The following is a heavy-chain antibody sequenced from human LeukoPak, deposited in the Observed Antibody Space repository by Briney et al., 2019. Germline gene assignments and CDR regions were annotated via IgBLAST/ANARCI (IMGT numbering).Heavy chain of an antibody. D-gene: IGHD4-17*01. J-gene: IGHJ4*02. CDR2: IYYSGST. Sequence: SQTLSPTCSLSAPSIPTICTYCDRLRHTPWKGLEWIGIIYYSGSTYDNPSRKSRVTISVVTSKNQFSLKLSSVAAADTAVYYCARVYGDPADCWGQGTLVTVSS. CDR1: APSIPTICTY. V-gene: IGHV4-39*07. CDR3: ARVYGDPADC.